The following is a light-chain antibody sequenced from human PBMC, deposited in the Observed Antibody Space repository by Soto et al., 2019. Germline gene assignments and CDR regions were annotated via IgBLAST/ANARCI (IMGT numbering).Light chain of an antibody. Sequence: QSALTQPASVSGSPGQSITISCTGTNSDVGAYNLVSWYQQYPGKAPKLIIFEVSKRPSGVSDRFSGSKSGNTASLTISGLQAEDEADYYCCSYAGGVTFDVFGTGTKLTVL. CDR3: CSYAGGVTFDV. CDR1: NSDVGAYNL. CDR2: EVS. J-gene: IGLJ1*01. V-gene: IGLV2-23*02.